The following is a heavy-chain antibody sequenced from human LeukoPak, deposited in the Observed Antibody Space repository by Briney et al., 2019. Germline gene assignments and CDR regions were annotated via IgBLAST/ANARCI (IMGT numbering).Heavy chain of an antibody. D-gene: IGHD2/OR15-2a*01. J-gene: IGHJ1*01. CDR2: IWYDGSNK. CDR3: GRDRGDRGNMIQL. Sequence: PGGSLRLSCAASGFTFSSYGMHWVRQAPGKGLEWVAVIWYDGSNKYYADSVKGRFTISRDNSKNTLYLQMNSLRAEDTAVYYCGRDRGDRGNMIQLWGQGTLVTVSS. CDR1: GFTFSSYG. V-gene: IGHV3-33*01.